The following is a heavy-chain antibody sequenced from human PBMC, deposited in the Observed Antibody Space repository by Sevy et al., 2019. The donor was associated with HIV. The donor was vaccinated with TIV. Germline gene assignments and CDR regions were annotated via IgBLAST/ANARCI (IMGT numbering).Heavy chain of an antibody. CDR3: AKPAISGSYYAGLVY. Sequence: GGSLRLSCAASGFTFSSYAMSWVRQAPGKGLEWVSAISGSGGSTYYADSVKGRFTISRDNSKNTLYLQMNSLRAEDTAVYYCAKPAISGSYYAGLVYWSQGTLVTVSS. V-gene: IGHV3-23*01. CDR2: ISGSGGST. J-gene: IGHJ4*02. D-gene: IGHD1-26*01. CDR1: GFTFSSYA.